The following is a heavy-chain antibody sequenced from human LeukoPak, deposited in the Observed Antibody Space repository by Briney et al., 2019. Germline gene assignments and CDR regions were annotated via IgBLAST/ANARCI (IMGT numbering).Heavy chain of an antibody. CDR1: GFSFSSYW. V-gene: IGHV3-74*01. CDR3: ARGPNSNWSGLDF. D-gene: IGHD6-6*01. Sequence: GGSLRLSCAASGFSFSSYWMHWARQLPGKGLVWVSRISPTGSTTSYADSVKGRFTVSRDNAKNTLYLQVNNLRAEDTAVYYCARGPNSNWSGLDFWGQGTLLTVSS. CDR2: ISPTGSTT. J-gene: IGHJ4*02.